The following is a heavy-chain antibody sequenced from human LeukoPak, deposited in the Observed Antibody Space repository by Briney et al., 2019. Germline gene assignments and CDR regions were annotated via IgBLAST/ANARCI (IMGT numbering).Heavy chain of an antibody. Sequence: PGGSLRLSCAASGFTFSSSAMSWVRQAPGKGLEWVSSISGSGSGCITYYADSVKGRFTISRDNSKNKLYLQMNSLRAEDTAVYYCAREGMVRGVWPAFDYWGQGTLVTVSS. CDR2: ISGSGSGCIT. D-gene: IGHD3-10*01. CDR3: AREGMVRGVWPAFDY. CDR1: GFTFSSSA. J-gene: IGHJ4*02. V-gene: IGHV3-23*01.